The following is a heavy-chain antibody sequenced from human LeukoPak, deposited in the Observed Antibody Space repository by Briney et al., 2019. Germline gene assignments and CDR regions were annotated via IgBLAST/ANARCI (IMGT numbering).Heavy chain of an antibody. Sequence: GASVKVSCKASGYTFTGYYMHWVRQAPGQGLEWMGWINPNSGGTTYAQKFQGRVTMTEDTSTDTAYMELSSLRSEDTAVYYCATVRRYSSRLRFDPWGQGTLVTVSS. J-gene: IGHJ5*02. D-gene: IGHD6-13*01. V-gene: IGHV1-2*02. CDR3: ATVRRYSSRLRFDP. CDR1: GYTFTGYY. CDR2: INPNSGGT.